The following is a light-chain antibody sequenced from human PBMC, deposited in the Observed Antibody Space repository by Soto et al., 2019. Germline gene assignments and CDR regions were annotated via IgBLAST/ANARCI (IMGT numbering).Light chain of an antibody. CDR1: QSVINY. Sequence: EIVMTQSLATLSVSPGERATLSCRASQSVINYLAWYQQRPGQAPRLLIYDTSNSATGIPARFSGSGSGTDFTLTISSLEPEDFAVYYCQHRNNWPHTFGQGTKVDIK. CDR2: DTS. J-gene: IGKJ2*01. V-gene: IGKV3-11*01. CDR3: QHRNNWPHT.